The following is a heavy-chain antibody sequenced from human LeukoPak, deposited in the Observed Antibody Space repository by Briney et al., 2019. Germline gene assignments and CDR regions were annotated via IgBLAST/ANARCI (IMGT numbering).Heavy chain of an antibody. Sequence: GGSLRLSCAASGFTFSSYWMHWVRQAPGKGLVWVSRIISDGSSSTHADSVKGRFTVSRDNAKNMLYLQMNSLRAEDTAVYYCTRDRRYGGMDVWGQGTTVTVSS. J-gene: IGHJ6*02. D-gene: IGHD3-10*01. CDR1: GFTFSSYW. V-gene: IGHV3-74*01. CDR3: TRDRRYGGMDV. CDR2: IISDGSSS.